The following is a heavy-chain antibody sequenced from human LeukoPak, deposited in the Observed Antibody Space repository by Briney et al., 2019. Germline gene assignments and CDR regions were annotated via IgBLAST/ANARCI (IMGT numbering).Heavy chain of an antibody. J-gene: IGHJ4*02. Sequence: PGGSLRLSCAASGFTVSSNYISWVRQAPGKGLEWVSVIYSGGSTYYADSVKGRFSISRDNSKNTVYLRMNSLRAEDTAVYYCARVRDGYFIDYWGQGTLVTVSS. V-gene: IGHV3-66*01. CDR1: GFTVSSNY. CDR2: IYSGGST. D-gene: IGHD5-24*01. CDR3: ARVRDGYFIDY.